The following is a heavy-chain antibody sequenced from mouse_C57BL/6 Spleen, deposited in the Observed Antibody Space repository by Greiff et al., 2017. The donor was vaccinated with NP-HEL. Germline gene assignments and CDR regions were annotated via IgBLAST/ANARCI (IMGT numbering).Heavy chain of an antibody. CDR3: ARRSYGYDAWFAY. D-gene: IGHD2-2*01. CDR1: GFTFSSYG. CDR2: ISSGGSYT. J-gene: IGHJ3*01. Sequence: EVKVVESGGDLVKPGGSLKLSCAASGFTFSSYGMSWVRQTPDKRLEWVATISSGGSYTYYPDSVKGRFTISRDNAKNTLYLQMSSLKSEDTAMYYCARRSYGYDAWFAYWGQGTLVTVSA. V-gene: IGHV5-6*02.